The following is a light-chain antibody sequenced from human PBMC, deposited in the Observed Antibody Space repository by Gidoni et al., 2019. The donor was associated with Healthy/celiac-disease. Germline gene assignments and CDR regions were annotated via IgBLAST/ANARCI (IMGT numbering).Light chain of an antibody. CDR1: SSNIVSNT. J-gene: IGLJ3*02. CDR3: AAWDDSLWV. V-gene: IGLV1-44*01. CDR2: SNN. Sequence: QSVLTQPPSASGTPGQRVTISCSGSSSNIVSNTVNWYQQLPGTAPKLLIYSNNQRPSGVPDRFSGSKSGTSASLAISGLQSEDEADYYCAAWDDSLWVFGGGTKLTVL.